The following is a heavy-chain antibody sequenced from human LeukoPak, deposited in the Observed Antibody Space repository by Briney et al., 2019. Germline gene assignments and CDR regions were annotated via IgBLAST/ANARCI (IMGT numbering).Heavy chain of an antibody. CDR2: ISAYNGNT. CDR1: GYTFTSYG. J-gene: IGHJ3*02. CDR3: ARGPVRYYYDSSGYDDAFDI. D-gene: IGHD3-22*01. V-gene: IGHV1-18*01. Sequence: GASVKVSCKASGYTFTSYGISWVRQAPGQGLEWMGWISAYNGNTNYAQKLQGRVTMTTDTSTSTAYMELRSLRSDDTAVYHCARGPVRYYYDSSGYDDAFDIWGQGTMVTVSS.